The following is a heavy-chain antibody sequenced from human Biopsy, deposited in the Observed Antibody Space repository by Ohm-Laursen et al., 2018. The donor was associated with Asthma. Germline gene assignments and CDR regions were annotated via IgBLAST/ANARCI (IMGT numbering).Heavy chain of an antibody. J-gene: IGHJ4*02. CDR1: GGSISSSSYY. D-gene: IGHD3-3*01. CDR3: ARVTRITIFGVGGIQDY. CDR2: IYYSGST. V-gene: IGHV4-39*07. Sequence: GTLSLTCTVSGGSISSSSYYWGWIRQPPGKGLEWIGSIYYSGSTYYNPSLKSRVTISVDTSKNQFSLKLSSVTAADTAVYYCARVTRITIFGVGGIQDYWGQGTLVTVSS.